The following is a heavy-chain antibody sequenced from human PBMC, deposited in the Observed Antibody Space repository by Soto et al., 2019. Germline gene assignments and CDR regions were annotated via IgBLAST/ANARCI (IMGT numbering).Heavy chain of an antibody. J-gene: IGHJ3*02. CDR1: GYTFTSYD. D-gene: IGHD3-9*01. CDR3: GLGGLRYFDSIDAFGI. Sequence: ASVKVSCKASGYTFTSYDINWVRQATGQGLEWMGWMNPNSGNTGYAQKFQGRVTMTRNTSISTAYMELSSLRSEDTAVYYCGLGGLRYFDSIDAFGIWGQGTMVTVSS. V-gene: IGHV1-8*01. CDR2: MNPNSGNT.